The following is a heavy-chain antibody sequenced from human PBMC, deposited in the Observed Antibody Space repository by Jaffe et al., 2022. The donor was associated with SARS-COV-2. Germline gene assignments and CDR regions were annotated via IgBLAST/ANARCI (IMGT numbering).Heavy chain of an antibody. Sequence: EVQLVESGGGLVQPGRSLRLSCAASGFTFDDYAMHWVRQAPGKGLEWVSGISWNSGSIGYADSVKGRFTISRDNAKNSLYLQMNSLRAEDTALYYCAKDYCSSTSCSRYYYYGMDVWGQGTTVTVSS. CDR3: AKDYCSSTSCSRYYYYGMDV. D-gene: IGHD2-2*01. V-gene: IGHV3-9*01. CDR1: GFTFDDYA. CDR2: ISWNSGSI. J-gene: IGHJ6*02.